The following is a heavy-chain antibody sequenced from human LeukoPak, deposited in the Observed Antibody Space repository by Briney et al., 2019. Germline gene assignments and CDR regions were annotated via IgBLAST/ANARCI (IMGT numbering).Heavy chain of an antibody. CDR1: GYTLTELS. CDR3: ASLQYSSGWPNFDY. J-gene: IGHJ4*02. CDR2: FDPEDGET. Sequence: ASVKVSCKVSGYTLTELSMHWVRQAPGKGLEWMGGFDPEDGETIYAQKFQGRVTMTEDTSTDTAYMELSSLRSEDTAVYYCASLQYSSGWPNFDYWGQGTLVTVSS. D-gene: IGHD6-19*01. V-gene: IGHV1-24*01.